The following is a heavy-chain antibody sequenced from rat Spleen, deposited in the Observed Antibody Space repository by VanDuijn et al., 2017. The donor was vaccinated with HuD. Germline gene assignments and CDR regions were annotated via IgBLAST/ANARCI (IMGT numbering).Heavy chain of an antibody. Sequence: EVQLVESDGGLVQPGRSLKLSCAASGFILSDYYMAWVRQAPTKGLEWVASISPAGGNTYYRDSVKGRFTVSRDNAKSTLYLQMDSLRSEDTATYYCARRSITTFFDNWGQGVMVTVSS. V-gene: IGHV5-25*01. D-gene: IGHD1-10*01. J-gene: IGHJ2*01. CDR1: GFILSDYY. CDR3: ARRSITTFFDN. CDR2: ISPAGGNT.